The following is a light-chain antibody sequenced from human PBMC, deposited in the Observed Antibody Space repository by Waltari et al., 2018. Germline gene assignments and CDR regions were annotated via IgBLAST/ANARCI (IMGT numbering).Light chain of an antibody. CDR1: QGFSNY. V-gene: IGKV1-9*01. CDR2: LSS. J-gene: IGKJ4*01. CDR3: QQLNSYPRT. Sequence: DIQLTQSPSFLSASVRDRVTITCRASQGFSNYLAWYKQKPGKAPKRLIYLSSTLQSGVPSRCSGSGSGTEFRLTISSLQPEDFATYYCQQLNSYPRTFGGGTKVEIK.